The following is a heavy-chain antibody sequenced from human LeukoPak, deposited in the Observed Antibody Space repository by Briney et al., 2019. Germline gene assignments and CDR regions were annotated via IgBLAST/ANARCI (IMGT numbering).Heavy chain of an antibody. V-gene: IGHV1-8*01. CDR3: ARGSPSYYMDV. J-gene: IGHJ6*03. CDR2: MNPNSGNT. CDR1: GYTFTSYD. Sequence: ASVKVSCKASGYTFTSYDINWVRQAPGQGLEWMGWMNPNSGNTVYAQKFQGRVTMTRNTSISTAYMELSSLRSEDTAVYYCARGSPSYYMDVWGKGTTVTVSS.